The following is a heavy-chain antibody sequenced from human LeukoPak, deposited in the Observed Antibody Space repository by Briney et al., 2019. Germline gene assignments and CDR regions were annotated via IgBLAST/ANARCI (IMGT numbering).Heavy chain of an antibody. D-gene: IGHD4-17*01. V-gene: IGHV4-59*01. CDR1: GGSISSYY. CDR2: IYYSGST. Sequence: SETLSLTCTVSGGSISSYYWSWIRQPPGKGLEWIGYIYYSGSTNYNPSLKSRVTISVDTSKNQFSLKLCSVTAADTAVYYCARAGPTVTYYYYYYMDVWGKGTTVTVSS. J-gene: IGHJ6*03. CDR3: ARAGPTVTYYYYYYMDV.